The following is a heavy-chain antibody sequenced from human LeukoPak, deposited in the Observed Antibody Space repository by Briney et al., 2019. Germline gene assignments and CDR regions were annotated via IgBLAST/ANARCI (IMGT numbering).Heavy chain of an antibody. D-gene: IGHD2-8*02. CDR3: TRGVLVGATGHHFAY. J-gene: IGHJ4*02. CDR1: GASFSSGSYY. CDR2: VRSSGSS. V-gene: IGHV4-61*01. Sequence: SETLSLSCTVSGASFSSGSYYWSWIRQPPGEGLEWLGYVRSSGSSNYNPSLKSRVAILVDTPKNQFTLKLSSVTAADTAVYYCTRGVLVGATGHHFAYWGQGTLVTVSS.